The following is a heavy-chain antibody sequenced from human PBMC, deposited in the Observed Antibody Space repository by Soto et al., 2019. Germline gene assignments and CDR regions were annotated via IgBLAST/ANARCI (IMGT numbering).Heavy chain of an antibody. CDR2: ISGNGDTT. CDR1: GFIFINYA. CDR3: VKPPAYYYDSVAYYSA. J-gene: IGHJ5*02. V-gene: IGHV3-64D*06. D-gene: IGHD3-22*01. Sequence: GGSLRLSCSASGFIFINYAVHWVRQTPGKGLEYVSTISGNGDTTYYADSVKGRFTISRDNSKNTLYLQMSSLRIEDTAVYYCVKPPAYYYDSVAYYSAWGQGTLVTVSS.